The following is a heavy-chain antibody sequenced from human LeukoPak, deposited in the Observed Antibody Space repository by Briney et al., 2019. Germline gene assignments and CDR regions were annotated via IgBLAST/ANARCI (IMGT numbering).Heavy chain of an antibody. CDR1: GFTFSSYE. CDR2: ISSSGSTI. V-gene: IGHV3-48*03. D-gene: IGHD1-26*01. J-gene: IGHJ4*02. Sequence: GGSLRLSCAASGFTFSSYEMNWVRQAPGKGLEWVSYISSSGSTIYYADSVKGRFTISRDNAKNSLYLQMNSLRAEDTAVYYCARGGTPTSFDYWGQGTRVTVSS. CDR3: ARGGTPTSFDY.